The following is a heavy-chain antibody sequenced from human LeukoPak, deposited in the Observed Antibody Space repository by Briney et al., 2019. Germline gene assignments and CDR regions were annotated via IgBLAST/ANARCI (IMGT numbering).Heavy chain of an antibody. CDR1: GFTFNTFG. V-gene: IGHV3-23*01. CDR3: AKNGDRGAYCTGGTCYPYFYYYMDV. J-gene: IGHJ6*03. Sequence: GGTLRLSCAASGFTFNTFGMTWVRQAPGKGLEWVSAISGNGGTTYYADSVKGRFTISRDNSKNTLYLQMNSLRAEDTAICYCAKNGDRGAYCTGGTCYPYFYYYMDVWGKGTTVTI. D-gene: IGHD2-15*01. CDR2: ISGNGGTT.